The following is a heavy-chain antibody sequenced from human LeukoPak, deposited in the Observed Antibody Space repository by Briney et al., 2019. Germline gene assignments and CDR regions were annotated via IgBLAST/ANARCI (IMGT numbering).Heavy chain of an antibody. J-gene: IGHJ6*02. CDR3: ARNSGIVYYGMDV. CDR1: GGSVSSNY. Sequence: SETLSLTCTVSGGSVSSNYWSWVRQPAGKGLEWIGRIYTSGSTNYNPSLKSRVTMSVDTSKNQFSLKLSSVTAADTAVLYYARNSGIVYYGMDVWGQGITVTVSS. D-gene: IGHD3-10*01. CDR2: IYTSGST. V-gene: IGHV4-4*07.